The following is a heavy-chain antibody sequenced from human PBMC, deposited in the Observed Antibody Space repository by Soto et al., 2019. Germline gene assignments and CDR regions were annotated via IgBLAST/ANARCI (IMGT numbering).Heavy chain of an antibody. CDR3: AKPISGYYAPSDH. CDR1: GFTFRNYA. V-gene: IGHV3-23*01. CDR2: ISDSGGST. J-gene: IGHJ4*02. D-gene: IGHD3-22*01. Sequence: PGGSLRLSCASSGFTFRNYAMSLVRQAPGKGLEWVSVISDSGGSTYYADSVRGRFTISRDNSKSTLFLQMNSLRGDDTAIYYCAKPISGYYAPSDHWGQGTQVTVSS.